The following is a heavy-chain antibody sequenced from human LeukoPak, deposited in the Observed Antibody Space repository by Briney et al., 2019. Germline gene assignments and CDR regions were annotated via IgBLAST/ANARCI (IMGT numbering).Heavy chain of an antibody. V-gene: IGHV1-8*01. CDR3: ARGPHVLRYFDWLLYRYNWFDP. CDR2: MNPNSGNT. J-gene: IGHJ5*02. Sequence: GASVKVSCKASGYTFTSYDINWVRQATGQGLEWMGWMNPNSGNTGYAQKFQGRVTMTRNTSISTAYMELSSLRSEDTAVYYCARGPHVLRYFDWLLYRYNWFDPWGQGTLVTVSS. CDR1: GYTFTSYD. D-gene: IGHD3-9*01.